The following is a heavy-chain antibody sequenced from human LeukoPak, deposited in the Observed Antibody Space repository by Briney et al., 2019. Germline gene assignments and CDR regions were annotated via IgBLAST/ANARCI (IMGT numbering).Heavy chain of an antibody. D-gene: IGHD3-22*01. J-gene: IGHJ3*02. CDR3: AKDANYYYDSSGLPFDI. CDR1: GFTLSSYA. V-gene: IGHV3-23*01. Sequence: GGSLRLSCAASGFTLSSYAMSWVRQAPGKGLEWVSAISGSGGSTYYADSVKGRFTISRDNSKNTLYLQMNSLRGEDTAVDYCAKDANYYYDSSGLPFDIWGQGIMVTVSS. CDR2: ISGSGGST.